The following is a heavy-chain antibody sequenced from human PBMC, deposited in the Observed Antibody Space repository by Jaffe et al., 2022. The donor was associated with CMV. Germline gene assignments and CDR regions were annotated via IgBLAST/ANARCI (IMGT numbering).Heavy chain of an antibody. D-gene: IGHD6-19*01. V-gene: IGHV3-72*01. CDR3: ARSSGWYTYYFDY. CDR1: GFTFSDHY. CDR2: TRNKANSYTT. Sequence: EVQLVESGGGLVQPGGSLRLSCAASGFTFSDHYMDWVRQAPGKGLEWVGRTRNKANSYTTEYAASVKGRFTISRDDSKNSLYLQMNSLKTEDTAVYYCARSSGWYTYYFDYWGQGTLVTVSS. J-gene: IGHJ4*02.